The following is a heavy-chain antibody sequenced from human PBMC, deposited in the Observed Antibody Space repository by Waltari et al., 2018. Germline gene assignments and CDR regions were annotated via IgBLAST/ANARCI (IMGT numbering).Heavy chain of an antibody. J-gene: IGHJ1*01. Sequence: QVQLVQSGAEVKKPGASVKVSCKAPGYTFTSYGISWVRQAPGQGRERMGWISAYKGNTNSAQKLQGRGTMTTDTSTRTASMQRRSLRSDGTAVYYCARSAGGDGGGYFHHGGQGTLVTVSS. D-gene: IGHD3-16*01. CDR3: ARSAGGDGGGYFHH. V-gene: IGHV1-18*01. CDR1: GYTFTSYG. CDR2: ISAYKGNT.